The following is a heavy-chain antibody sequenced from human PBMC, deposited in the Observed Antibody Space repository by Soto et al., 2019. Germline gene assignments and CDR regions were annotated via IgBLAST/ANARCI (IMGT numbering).Heavy chain of an antibody. CDR2: IIPIFGTA. J-gene: IGHJ6*02. V-gene: IGHV1-69*13. CDR3: ARSICSGGSCYPYYYYYGMDV. Sequence: SVKVSCKASGGTFSSYAISWVRQAPGQGLEWMGGIIPIFGTANYAQKFQGRVTITADESTSTAYMELSSLRSEDTAVYYCARSICSGGSCYPYYYYYGMDVWGQGTTVTVSS. CDR1: GGTFSSYA. D-gene: IGHD2-15*01.